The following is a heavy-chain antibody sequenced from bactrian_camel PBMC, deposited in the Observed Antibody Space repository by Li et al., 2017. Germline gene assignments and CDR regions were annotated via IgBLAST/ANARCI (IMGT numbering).Heavy chain of an antibody. CDR2: MDTDGRT. V-gene: IGHV3S53*01. Sequence: HVQLVESGGGSVKVGGSLRLSCAVSGDTSSSHCMGWFRQAPGKEREGVAAMDTDGRTTYLDSVQGRFTVSQDNGNKTLYLQMNNLKPEDAALYYCAWDWGCYSGIWCWCADGSSGGFRGQGTQVTVSS. CDR3: AWDWGCYSGIWCWCADGSSGGF. J-gene: IGHJ6*01. CDR1: GDTSSSHC. D-gene: IGHD5*01.